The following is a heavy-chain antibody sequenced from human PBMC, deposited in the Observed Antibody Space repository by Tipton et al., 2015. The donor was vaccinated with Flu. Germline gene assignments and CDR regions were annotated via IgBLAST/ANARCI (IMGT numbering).Heavy chain of an antibody. J-gene: IGHJ4*02. CDR3: AKDPRSGWYGGDELDY. Sequence: TLSLTCSVSGTSISSYYWSWIRQSPGKGLEWIGYISYSGYTNYNPSLKSRVTLSLDISKNNFSLRLSSMTAADAAVYYCAKDPRSGWYGGDELDYWGQGTLVTVSS. CDR2: ISYSGYT. D-gene: IGHD6-19*01. CDR1: GTSISSYY. V-gene: IGHV4-59*01.